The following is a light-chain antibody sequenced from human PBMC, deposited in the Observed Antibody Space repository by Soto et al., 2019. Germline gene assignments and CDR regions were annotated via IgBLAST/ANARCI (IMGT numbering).Light chain of an antibody. V-gene: IGKV1-5*01. CDR3: QQFART. CDR1: QSISSW. Sequence: DIQMTQSPSTLSASVGDRVTITCRASQSISSWLAWYQQKPGKAPKLLIYDASSLESGVPSRFSGSGSGTEFTLTISSLQPDDFATYYCQQFARTFGQGTKVDNK. CDR2: DAS. J-gene: IGKJ1*01.